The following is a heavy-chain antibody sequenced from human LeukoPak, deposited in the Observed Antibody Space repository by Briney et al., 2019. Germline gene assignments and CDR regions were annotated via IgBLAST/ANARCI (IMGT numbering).Heavy chain of an antibody. CDR2: INHSGST. J-gene: IGHJ4*02. Sequence: SETLSLTCAVYGGPFSGYYWSWIRQPPGEWLEWIGEINHSGSTSYNPSLKSRVTISVDTSKNQFSLTLSSVTAADTAVYYCARLYFSRNVFIPARWDYWGQGTLVTVSS. D-gene: IGHD3-3*01. CDR3: ARLYFSRNVFIPARWDY. CDR1: GGPFSGYY. V-gene: IGHV4-34*01.